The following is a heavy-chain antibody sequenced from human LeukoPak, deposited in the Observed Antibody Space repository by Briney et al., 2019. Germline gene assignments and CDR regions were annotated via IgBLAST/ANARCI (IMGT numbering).Heavy chain of an antibody. CDR1: GFTFSSYA. CDR3: ARDPYCSGGSCYSRSRDYYYGMDV. V-gene: IGHV3-30-3*01. Sequence: GGSLRLSCAASGFTFSSYAMHWVRQAPGKGLEWVAVISYDGSNKYYADSVKGRFTISRDNSKNTLYLQMNSLRAEDTAVYYCARDPYCSGGSCYSRSRDYYYGMDVWGQGTTVTVSS. J-gene: IGHJ6*02. D-gene: IGHD2-15*01. CDR2: ISYDGSNK.